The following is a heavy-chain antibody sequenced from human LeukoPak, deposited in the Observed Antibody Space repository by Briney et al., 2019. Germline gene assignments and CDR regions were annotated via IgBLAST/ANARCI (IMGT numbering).Heavy chain of an antibody. CDR3: AREYYYDEDAGNY. J-gene: IGHJ4*02. CDR1: GFTFSSYA. V-gene: IGHV3-23*01. CDR2: ISGSGGST. D-gene: IGHD3-22*01. Sequence: GGSLRLSCAASGFTFSSYAMSWVRQAPGKGLEWVSAISGSGGSTYYADSVKGRFTISRDNVEKSVSLQMNSLRAEDTAVYYCAREYYYDEDAGNYWGQGTLVTVSS.